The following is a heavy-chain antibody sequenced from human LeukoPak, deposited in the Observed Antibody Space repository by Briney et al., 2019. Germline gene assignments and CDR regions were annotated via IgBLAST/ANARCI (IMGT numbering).Heavy chain of an antibody. CDR3: ARHGRAGLLGFGELTEYYFDY. D-gene: IGHD3-10*01. CDR2: IYHSGST. Sequence: SETLSLTCAVSGYSIRSGYYWGWTRPPPGKGLEWIGRIYHSGSTYYNPSLKSRDTISVETSKNQCSLKLSSATAEDTAVYYCARHGRAGLLGFGELTEYYFDYWGQGTLVTVSS. CDR1: GYSIRSGYY. V-gene: IGHV4-38-2*01. J-gene: IGHJ4*02.